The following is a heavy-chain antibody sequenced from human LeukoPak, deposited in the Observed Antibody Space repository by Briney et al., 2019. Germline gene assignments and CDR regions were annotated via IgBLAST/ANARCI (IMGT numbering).Heavy chain of an antibody. CDR2: INSNGSST. D-gene: IGHD1-26*01. Sequence: GGSLRLSCAASGFTFSNYWMHWVRQAPGKGLMWVSRINSNGSSTTYADSVKGRFTISRDNAKNTLYVQMNSLRAEDTAVYYCARVRSGSSAGNYGMDVWGQGTTVTVSS. CDR1: GFTFSNYW. J-gene: IGHJ6*02. CDR3: ARVRSGSSAGNYGMDV. V-gene: IGHV3-74*01.